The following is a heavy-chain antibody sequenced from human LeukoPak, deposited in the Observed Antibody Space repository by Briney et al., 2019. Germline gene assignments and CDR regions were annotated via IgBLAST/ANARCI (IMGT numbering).Heavy chain of an antibody. CDR1: GFTFSNYG. D-gene: IGHD6-13*01. CDR3: AKDPRRYSRTGGYFDY. V-gene: IGHV3-30*18. Sequence: GGSLRLSCAASGFTFSNYGMHWVRQAPGKGLEWVTSISYDGSNKYYADSVKGRFTISRDNSKNTLYLQMNSLRAEDTAVYYCAKDPRRYSRTGGYFDYWGQGTLVTVSS. CDR2: ISYDGSNK. J-gene: IGHJ4*02.